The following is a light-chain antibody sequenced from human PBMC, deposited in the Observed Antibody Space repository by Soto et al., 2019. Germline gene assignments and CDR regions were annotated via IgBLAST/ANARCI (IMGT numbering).Light chain of an antibody. CDR3: QQYSSSLT. V-gene: IGKV3-20*01. CDR1: QGVSSNF. J-gene: IGKJ4*01. Sequence: EIVLTQSPGTLSLSPGERATISCRASQGVSSNFFACYQQKPGQAHRFLIYGASKRATVLPDRFSSSGSATYSTLTISILQPDVFALYYCQQYSSSLTFGGGTKVEIK. CDR2: GAS.